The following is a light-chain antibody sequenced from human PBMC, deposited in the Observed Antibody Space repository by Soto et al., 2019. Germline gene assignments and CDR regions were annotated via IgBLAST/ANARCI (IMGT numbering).Light chain of an antibody. V-gene: IGLV1-44*01. Sequence: QSVLTQPPSAYGTAGQRVTISCSGSSSNIGTNTVIWYQQLPGAAPRLLIYSDNQRPSGVPDRFSGSKSGTSASLAISGLQSEDEADYYCAAWDVSLVVFGGGTKLTVL. CDR3: AAWDVSLVV. J-gene: IGLJ2*01. CDR1: SSNIGTNT. CDR2: SDN.